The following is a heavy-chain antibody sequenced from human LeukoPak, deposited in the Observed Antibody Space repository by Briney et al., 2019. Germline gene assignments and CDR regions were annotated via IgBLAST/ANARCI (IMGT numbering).Heavy chain of an antibody. V-gene: IGHV3-11*01. CDR3: ARGGGSSGLDNWFDP. D-gene: IGHD6-19*01. CDR2: ICSRGSTI. J-gene: IGHJ5*02. Sequence: GGGLRLSCAASVFTFSDYYMSWIREGPGEGLEWGSYICSRGSTIYYAVPVTGRFTISRDNAKNSLYLQMNSLRPEDTAVYYCARGGGSSGLDNWFDPWGQGTLVTVSS. CDR1: VFTFSDYY.